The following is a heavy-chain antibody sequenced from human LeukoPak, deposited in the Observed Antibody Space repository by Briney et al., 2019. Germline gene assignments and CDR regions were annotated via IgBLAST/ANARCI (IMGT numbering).Heavy chain of an antibody. Sequence: ASVKVSCKASGYTFGRYDINWVRQATGQGLEWMGWMNPNTGNTFYAQKFQGRVTMTRNTSISTAYMELSSLRSEDTAVYYCARGVDSSGYYSSDAFDIWGQGTMVTVSS. J-gene: IGHJ3*02. V-gene: IGHV1-8*01. D-gene: IGHD3-22*01. CDR3: ARGVDSSGYYSSDAFDI. CDR1: GYTFGRYD. CDR2: MNPNTGNT.